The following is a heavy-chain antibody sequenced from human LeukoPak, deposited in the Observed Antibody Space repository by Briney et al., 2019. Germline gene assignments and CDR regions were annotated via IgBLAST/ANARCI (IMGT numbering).Heavy chain of an antibody. V-gene: IGHV3-23*01. CDR1: GFTFSSYG. CDR2: ISGSGGST. J-gene: IGHJ3*02. D-gene: IGHD3-22*01. CDR3: AKYYYYDSSGSTRRYAFDI. Sequence: GGTLRLSCAASGFTFSSYGMSWVRQAPGKGLEWVSAISGSGGSTYYADSVKGRFTISRDNSKNTLYLQMNSLRAEDTAVYYCAKYYYYDSSGSTRRYAFDIWGQGTMVTVSS.